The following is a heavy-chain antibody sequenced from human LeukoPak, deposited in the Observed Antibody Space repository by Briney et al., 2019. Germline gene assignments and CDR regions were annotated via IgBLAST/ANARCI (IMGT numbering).Heavy chain of an antibody. D-gene: IGHD1-26*01. Sequence: SVKVSCTASGGTFSRYAISWVRQAPGQGLEWMGGIIPTFGTANYAQKFQGRVTITADESTSTAYMELSSLRSEDTAVYYCARVPLWGQHMGYYAMDVWGQGTTVTVSS. CDR3: ARVPLWGQHMGYYAMDV. CDR2: IIPTFGTA. V-gene: IGHV1-69*13. J-gene: IGHJ6*02. CDR1: GGTFSRYA.